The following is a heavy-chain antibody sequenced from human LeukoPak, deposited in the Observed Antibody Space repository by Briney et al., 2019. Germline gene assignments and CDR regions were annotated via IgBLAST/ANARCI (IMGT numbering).Heavy chain of an antibody. V-gene: IGHV1-2*02. CDR2: INPNCGGT. CDR3: ARDAGSSGWTRFDY. Sequence: ASVKVSCKASGYTFTDYYLHWVRQAPGQGLEWMGWINPNCGGTNYARKFQGGFTMTRDTSISTAYMELSSLRSVDTAVYYCARDAGSSGWTRFDYWGQGTLVTVSS. D-gene: IGHD6-19*01. CDR1: GYTFTDYY. J-gene: IGHJ4*02.